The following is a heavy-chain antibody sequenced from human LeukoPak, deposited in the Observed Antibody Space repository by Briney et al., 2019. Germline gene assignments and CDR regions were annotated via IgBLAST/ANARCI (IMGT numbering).Heavy chain of an antibody. V-gene: IGHV3-23*01. CDR2: ISGSGGST. J-gene: IGHJ4*02. Sequence: GASLRLSCAASGFAFSSYAMSWVRQAPGKGLEWVSVISGSGGSTECADSVKGRFTISRDNSKNTLYLQMNSLRAEDTAVYYCAKGSGWYVWGQGTLVTVSS. CDR3: AKGSGWYV. D-gene: IGHD6-19*01. CDR1: GFAFSSYA.